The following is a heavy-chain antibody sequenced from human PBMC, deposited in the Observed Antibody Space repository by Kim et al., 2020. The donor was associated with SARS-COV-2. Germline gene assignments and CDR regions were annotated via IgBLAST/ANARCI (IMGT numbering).Heavy chain of an antibody. CDR1: GFTVSSNY. Sequence: GGSLRLSCAASGFTVSSNYMSWVRQAPGKGLEWVSVIYSGGSTYYADSVKGRFTISRDNSKNTLYLQMNSLRAEDTAVYYCARALPLRLGELSFDYWGQGTLVTVSS. J-gene: IGHJ4*02. D-gene: IGHD3-16*02. CDR3: ARALPLRLGELSFDY. CDR2: IYSGGST. V-gene: IGHV3-53*01.